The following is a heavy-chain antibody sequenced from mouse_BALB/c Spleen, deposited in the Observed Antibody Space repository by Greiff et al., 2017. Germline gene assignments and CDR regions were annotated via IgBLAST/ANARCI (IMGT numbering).Heavy chain of an antibody. Sequence: QVHVKQSGAELAKPGASVKMSCKASGYTFTSYWMHWVKQRPGQGLEWIGYINPSTGYTEYNQKFKDKATLTADKSSSTAYMQLSSLTSEDSAVYYCARKEIYDGYYGAMDYWGQGTSVTVSS. D-gene: IGHD2-3*01. V-gene: IGHV1-7*01. CDR3: ARKEIYDGYYGAMDY. J-gene: IGHJ4*01. CDR1: GYTFTSYW. CDR2: INPSTGYT.